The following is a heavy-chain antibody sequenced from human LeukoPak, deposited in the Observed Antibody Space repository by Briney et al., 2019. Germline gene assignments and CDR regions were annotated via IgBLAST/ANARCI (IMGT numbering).Heavy chain of an antibody. Sequence: GGSLRLSCVASGFTFSSYWMNWVRQAPGEGLERVGTISPDGSDKYYVDSVKGRFTTSRDNAKTSLYLQINSLRADDTALYFCARGIVEVAGVSDHFDYWGQGTLITVSS. J-gene: IGHJ4*02. V-gene: IGHV3-7*01. CDR1: GFTFSSYW. CDR2: ISPDGSDK. D-gene: IGHD2-2*01. CDR3: ARGIVEVAGVSDHFDY.